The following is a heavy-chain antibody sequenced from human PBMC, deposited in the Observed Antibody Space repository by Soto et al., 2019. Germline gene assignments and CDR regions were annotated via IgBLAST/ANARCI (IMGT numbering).Heavy chain of an antibody. J-gene: IGHJ5*02. D-gene: IGHD2-21*01. CDR2: IYYSGTT. CDR3: ARLGAYYQSLDP. V-gene: IGHV4-59*08. CDR1: GCSFSPNY. Sequence: PSETLSLTCTFSGCSFSPNYWAWIRQPPGKGLEWVGYIYYSGTTSYNPSLKSRVTLSLETSKSQFSLRLSSVTASDTAVYYCARLGAYYQSLDPWGQGTLVTVSS.